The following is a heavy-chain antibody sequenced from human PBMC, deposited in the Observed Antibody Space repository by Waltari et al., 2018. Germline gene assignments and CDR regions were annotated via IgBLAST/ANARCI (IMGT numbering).Heavy chain of an antibody. CDR1: GGSLSGYY. D-gene: IGHD3-3*02. CDR3: ARGRIFGVVIETDY. Sequence: QVQLQQWGAGLLKPSETLSLTCAVYGGSLSGYYWSWIRQPPGKGLEWIGEINHSGSTNYNPSRKSRVTISVDTSKNQFSLKLSSVTAADTAVYYCARGRIFGVVIETDYWGQGTLVTVSS. CDR2: INHSGST. V-gene: IGHV4-34*01. J-gene: IGHJ4*02.